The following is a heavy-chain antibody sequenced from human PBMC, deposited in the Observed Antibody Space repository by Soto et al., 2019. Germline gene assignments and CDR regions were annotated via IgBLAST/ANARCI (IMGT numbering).Heavy chain of an antibody. V-gene: IGHV3-66*01. CDR2: LYSGGST. J-gene: IGHJ4*02. Sequence: EVQLVESGGGLVQPGGSLRLSCAASGFTVSTNYMSWVRQAPGKGLEWVSVLYSGGSTSYADSVKGRFTISRDNSKNTLFLQMSSLRAEDTAVYYCARVSGGGFDYWGRGTLVTVSS. CDR1: GFTVSTNY. D-gene: IGHD3-16*01. CDR3: ARVSGGGFDY.